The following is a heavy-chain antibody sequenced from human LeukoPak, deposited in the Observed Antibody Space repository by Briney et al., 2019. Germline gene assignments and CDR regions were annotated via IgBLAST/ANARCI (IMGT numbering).Heavy chain of an antibody. CDR1: GGTFSSYA. J-gene: IGHJ4*02. V-gene: IGHV1-69*05. CDR2: IIPIFGTA. CDR3: ASSGSYSCSGVFFDY. Sequence: ASVKVSCKASGGTFSSYAISWVRQAPGQGLEWMGRIIPIFGTANYAQKFQGRGTIITDESTSTAYLEVSSLRSEDRAVFCCASSGSYSCSGVFFDYWGQRTLVTVSS. D-gene: IGHD1-26*01.